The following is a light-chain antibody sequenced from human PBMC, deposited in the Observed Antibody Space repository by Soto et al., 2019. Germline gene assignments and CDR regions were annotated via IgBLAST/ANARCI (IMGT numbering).Light chain of an antibody. CDR3: QQRSNWPPT. V-gene: IGKV3D-20*02. CDR1: QSVRSRS. J-gene: IGKJ1*01. Sequence: EIVLTQSRDTLSLSPGERATLSCRASQSVRSRSLAWYQHTPGQAPRLLIYGASSRATGIPDRFSGRGSGTDFTLTLSRLETEDFEVYYCQQRSNWPPTFGQGTQVDIK. CDR2: GAS.